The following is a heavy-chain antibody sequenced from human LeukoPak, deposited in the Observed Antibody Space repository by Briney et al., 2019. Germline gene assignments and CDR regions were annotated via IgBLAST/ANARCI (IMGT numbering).Heavy chain of an antibody. Sequence: GGSLRLSCAASGFTFSSYAMHWVRQAPGKGLEWVAVISYDGSNKYYADSVKGRFTISRDNSKNTLYLQMNSLRAEDTALYYCARDPYQLLPMDVWGKGTTVTVSS. CDR1: GFTFSSYA. D-gene: IGHD2-2*01. CDR2: ISYDGSNK. CDR3: ARDPYQLLPMDV. V-gene: IGHV3-30-3*01. J-gene: IGHJ6*03.